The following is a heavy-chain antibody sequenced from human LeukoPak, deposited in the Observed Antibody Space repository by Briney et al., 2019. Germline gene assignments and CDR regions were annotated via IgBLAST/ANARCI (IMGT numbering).Heavy chain of an antibody. CDR3: AKDRPNYYGSNGHYYKLNGDC. Sequence: PGGSLRLSCPASGVTFSSYAMSWVRQAPGKGLEWVSSITSSGAATYYADSVKGRSTISRDNSDNTLYLQMNSLRAEDTAVYYCAKDRPNYYGSNGHYYKLNGDCWGQGTLVTVSS. CDR2: ITSSGAAT. V-gene: IGHV3-23*01. J-gene: IGHJ4*02. CDR1: GVTFSSYA. D-gene: IGHD3-22*01.